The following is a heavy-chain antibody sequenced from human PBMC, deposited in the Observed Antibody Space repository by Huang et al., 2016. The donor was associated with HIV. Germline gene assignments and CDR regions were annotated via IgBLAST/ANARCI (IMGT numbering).Heavy chain of an antibody. CDR3: ARSLMGEDPFDI. CDR1: GGPLSGHY. V-gene: IGHV4-34*01. Sequence: QVRLHQWGTGLVRPSETLSLTCAVYGGPLSGHYWSWVRLPPGGSLEWLGEVNPRGSANYTPSLTSRLSMSIDTSKKQFSLKLGSVTAADTALYYCARSLMGEDPFDIWGQGTLVTVSS. J-gene: IGHJ3*02. D-gene: IGHD3-16*01. CDR2: VNPRGSA.